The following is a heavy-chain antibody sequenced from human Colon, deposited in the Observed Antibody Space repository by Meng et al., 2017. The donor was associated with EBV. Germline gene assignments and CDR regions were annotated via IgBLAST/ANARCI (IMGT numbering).Heavy chain of an antibody. CDR3: ARGNGWRFDY. CDR1: GYPFTSFS. D-gene: IGHD6-19*01. CDR2: ININTGNP. Sequence: HVELVQAGFELKKPWACVKVSCHAAGYPFTSFSMNWVRHAPGQGLEWMGWININTGNPTYAQGFTGRFVFSLDTSVSTAYLQIDSLKADDTAVYYCARGNGWRFDYWGQGTLVTVSS. J-gene: IGHJ4*02. V-gene: IGHV7-4-1*01.